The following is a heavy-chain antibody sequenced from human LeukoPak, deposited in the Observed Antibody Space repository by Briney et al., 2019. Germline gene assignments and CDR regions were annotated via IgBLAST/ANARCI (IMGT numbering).Heavy chain of an antibody. Sequence: GGSLRLSCAASGFTFSGHGFHWVRQAPGKGLEWVAVIWYDGSNKYYADSVKGRFTISRDNSKNTLYLQMNSLRAEDTAVYYCARDFRTVYSSSSAPDYWGQGTLVTVSS. CDR3: ARDFRTVYSSSSAPDY. V-gene: IGHV3-33*01. J-gene: IGHJ4*02. CDR2: IWYDGSNK. D-gene: IGHD6-6*01. CDR1: GFTFSGHG.